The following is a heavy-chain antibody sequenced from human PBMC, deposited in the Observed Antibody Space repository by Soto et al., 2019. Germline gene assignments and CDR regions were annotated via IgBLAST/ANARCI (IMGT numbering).Heavy chain of an antibody. CDR2: ISYDGSYK. CDR1: GFTFSDYG. Sequence: QVQLVESGGGVVQPGRSLTLSCAASGFTFSDYGMHWVRQAPGKGLEWVAVISYDGSYKYYADSVKGRFTISRDNSKNTLYLKMNRRRAEHTALYYCGKSPPHSSTSCWTQLHIGHDAFDIWGRGTMVTVSS. D-gene: IGHD2-2*01. CDR3: GKSPPHSSTSCWTQLHIGHDAFDI. J-gene: IGHJ3*02. V-gene: IGHV3-30*18.